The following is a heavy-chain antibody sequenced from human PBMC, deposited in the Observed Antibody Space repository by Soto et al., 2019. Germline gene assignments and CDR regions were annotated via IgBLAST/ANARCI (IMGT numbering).Heavy chain of an antibody. V-gene: IGHV1-18*01. CDR1: GYTFSTFG. CDR2: ISAYTGNT. D-gene: IGHD3-9*01. J-gene: IGHJ4*02. CDR3: ARDEGGYDILTGYYKAHHFDY. Sequence: QVQLVQSGAEVKTPGASVKVSCKTSGYTFSTFGISWVRQAPGQGLEWMGWISAYTGNTNYAQKLQGRVTMTTDTATNTAYMELRSLRSDDTAVYYCARDEGGYDILTGYYKAHHFDYWGQGVPVTVSS.